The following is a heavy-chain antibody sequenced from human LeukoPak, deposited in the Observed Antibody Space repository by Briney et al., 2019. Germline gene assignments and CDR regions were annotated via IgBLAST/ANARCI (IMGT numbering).Heavy chain of an antibody. CDR3: ARQGAGIPIHYYYYGMDV. D-gene: IGHD1-14*01. Sequence: GESLKISCKGSGYSFTNYWIGWVRQMPGKGLEWMGIIYPGDSDTRYSPSFQGQVTISADKSIGTAYLQWSSLKASDTAMYYSARQGAGIPIHYYYYGMDVWGQGTTVTVSS. V-gene: IGHV5-51*01. CDR1: GYSFTNYW. CDR2: IYPGDSDT. J-gene: IGHJ6*02.